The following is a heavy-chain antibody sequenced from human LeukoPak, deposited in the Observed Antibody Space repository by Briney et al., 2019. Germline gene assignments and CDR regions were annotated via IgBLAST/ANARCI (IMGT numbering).Heavy chain of an antibody. CDR2: IYYSGTT. Sequence: SETLSLTCTVSGGSISSSSYSWGWIRQPPGKGLEWIGSIYYSGTTYYNPSLKSRVTISVDTSKIQFSLKLSSVAATDTAVYFCARLRFDFWSGYTPPYFDYWGQGTLVTVSS. CDR1: GGSISSSSYS. D-gene: IGHD3-3*01. J-gene: IGHJ4*02. V-gene: IGHV4-39*01. CDR3: ARLRFDFWSGYTPPYFDY.